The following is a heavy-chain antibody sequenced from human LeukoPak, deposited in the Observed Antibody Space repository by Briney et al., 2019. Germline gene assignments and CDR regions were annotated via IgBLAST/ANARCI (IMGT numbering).Heavy chain of an antibody. Sequence: SETLSLTCAVYGGSFSGFYWSWIRQSPTKGLEWIGEINHSGSTNYNPSLKSRVTISVDTSKNQFSLKLSSVTAADTAVYYCARGHGRVFWSGYPNSFDYWGQGTLVTVSS. D-gene: IGHD3-3*01. CDR1: GGSFSGFY. CDR3: ARGHGRVFWSGYPNSFDY. V-gene: IGHV4-34*01. CDR2: INHSGST. J-gene: IGHJ4*02.